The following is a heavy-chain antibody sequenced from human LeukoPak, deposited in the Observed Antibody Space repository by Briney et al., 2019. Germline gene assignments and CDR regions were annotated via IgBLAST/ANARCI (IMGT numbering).Heavy chain of an antibody. CDR3: ARAMATMADYYYGMDV. V-gene: IGHV1-8*01. CDR1: GYTFTSYD. CDR2: MNPNSGNT. D-gene: IGHD5-12*01. Sequence: ASVKVSCKASGYTFTSYDINWVRQAPGQGLEWMGWMNPNSGNTGYAQKFQGRVTMTRNTSISTAYMELSSLRSEDTAVYYCARAMATMADYYYGMDVWGQGTTVTVSS. J-gene: IGHJ6*02.